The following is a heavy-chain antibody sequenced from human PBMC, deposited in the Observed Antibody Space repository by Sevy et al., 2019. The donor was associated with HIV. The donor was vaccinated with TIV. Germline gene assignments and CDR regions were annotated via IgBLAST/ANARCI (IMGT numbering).Heavy chain of an antibody. Sequence: GGSLRLSCAVSGFTFSNYWMSWVRQAPGKGLECVANINQDGGEKYYLDSVKGRFFVSRDNAKNSLYLQMDSLRAEDTGVYYCAGEQITGAKPDYFDYWGQGTLVTVSS. D-gene: IGHD1-7*01. J-gene: IGHJ4*02. CDR1: GFTFSNYW. V-gene: IGHV3-7*01. CDR3: AGEQITGAKPDYFDY. CDR2: INQDGGEK.